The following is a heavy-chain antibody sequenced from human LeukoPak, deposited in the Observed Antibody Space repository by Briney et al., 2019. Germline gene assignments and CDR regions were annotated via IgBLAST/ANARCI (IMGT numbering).Heavy chain of an antibody. Sequence: GGSLRLSCTVSGFTVSSNSMSWVRQAPGKGLEWVSFIYSGGNTHYSDSVKGRFTISRDNSRNTLYLQMNSLRAEDTAVYYCARRAGEYSHPYDYWGQGTPVTVSS. CDR3: ARRAGEYSHPYDY. CDR2: IYSGGNT. CDR1: GFTVSSNS. D-gene: IGHD4-17*01. J-gene: IGHJ4*02. V-gene: IGHV3-53*01.